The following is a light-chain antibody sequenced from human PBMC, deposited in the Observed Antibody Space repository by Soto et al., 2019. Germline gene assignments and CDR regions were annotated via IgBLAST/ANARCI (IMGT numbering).Light chain of an antibody. Sequence: IQMTQSPSTLSASVGDRVTITCRASQSISSWLAWYQQKPGKAPKLLIYDASSLESGVPSRFSGSGSGTEFTLTISSLQPDDIATYNCQHWTFGQGTKV. V-gene: IGKV1-5*01. J-gene: IGKJ1*01. CDR1: QSISSW. CDR3: QHWT. CDR2: DAS.